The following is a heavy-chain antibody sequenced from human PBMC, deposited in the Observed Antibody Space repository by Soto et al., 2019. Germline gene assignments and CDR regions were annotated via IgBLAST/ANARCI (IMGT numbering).Heavy chain of an antibody. CDR1: VFSCTTMA. Sequence: GSRGRECLASVFSCTTMAMAGFFPSRWEGLEWVSGISCCGGSTSYAYSVKGRFSIARDDSTNTLSLQMNNLRVEDTAQYYCAKAEGEKWLLPHLDNWGQRTLVPFSS. CDR3: AKAEGEKWLLPHLDN. D-gene: IGHD6-19*01. J-gene: IGHJ4*02. V-gene: IGHV3-23*01. CDR2: ISCCGGST.